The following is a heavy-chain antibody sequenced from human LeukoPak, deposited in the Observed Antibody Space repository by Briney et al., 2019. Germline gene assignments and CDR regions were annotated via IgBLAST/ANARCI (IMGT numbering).Heavy chain of an antibody. CDR3: ACPHYYDSSGYYYFAWFDP. V-gene: IGHV3-23*01. J-gene: IGHJ5*02. CDR1: GFTFSSYA. CDR2: ISGSGGST. Sequence: TGGSLRLSCAASGFTFSSYAMSWVRQAPGKGLEWVSAISGSGGSTYYADSVKGRFTISRDNSKNTLYLQMNSLRAEDTAVYYCACPHYYDSSGYYYFAWFDPWGQGTLVTVSS. D-gene: IGHD3-22*01.